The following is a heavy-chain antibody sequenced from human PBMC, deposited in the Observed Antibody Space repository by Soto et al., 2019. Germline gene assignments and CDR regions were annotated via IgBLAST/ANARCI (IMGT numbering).Heavy chain of an antibody. V-gene: IGHV1-69*01. J-gene: IGHJ4*02. D-gene: IGHD3-3*01. Sequence: QVQLVQSGAEVKKPGSSVKVSCKASGGTFSNFPVNWVRQAPGQGLEWMGVIIPLMGTGNDARKFRDRLTMTTDDSMTIAYMELSRLTSEDTAVYYCARLQVRGTDYEFWSGFVDSWGQGTQVTVSS. CDR3: ARLQVRGTDYEFWSGFVDS. CDR2: IIPLMGTG. CDR1: GGTFSNFP.